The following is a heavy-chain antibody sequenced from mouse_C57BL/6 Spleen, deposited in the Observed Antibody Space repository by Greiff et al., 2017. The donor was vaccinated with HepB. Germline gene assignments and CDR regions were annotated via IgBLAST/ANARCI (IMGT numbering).Heavy chain of an antibody. CDR1: GYTFTSYW. D-gene: IGHD2-5*01. Sequence: QVQLQQPGAELVKPGASVKMSCKASGYTFTSYWITWVKQRPGQGLEWIGDIYPGSGSTNYNEKFKSKATLTVDTSSITAYMQLSSLTSEDSAVYHCARSSSNPPAWFAYWGQGTLVTVSA. V-gene: IGHV1-55*01. CDR3: ARSSSNPPAWFAY. J-gene: IGHJ3*01. CDR2: IYPGSGST.